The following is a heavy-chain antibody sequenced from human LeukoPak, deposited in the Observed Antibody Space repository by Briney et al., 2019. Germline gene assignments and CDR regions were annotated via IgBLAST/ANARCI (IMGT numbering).Heavy chain of an antibody. CDR3: ATTVHGYPDDYFDN. CDR2: TSQDGTSN. D-gene: IGHD5-18*01. J-gene: IGHJ4*02. Sequence: PGGSLRLSCAASQFTFSNYWMSWVRQAPGKGLERVAHTSQDGTSNYYVDSVKGRFTISRDNAENSLYLQMDSLRAEDTAVYYCATTVHGYPDDYFDNWGQGTLVTVSS. CDR1: QFTFSNYW. V-gene: IGHV3-7*01.